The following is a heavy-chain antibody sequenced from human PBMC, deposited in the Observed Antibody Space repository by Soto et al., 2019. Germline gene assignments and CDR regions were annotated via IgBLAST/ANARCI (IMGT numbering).Heavy chain of an antibody. Sequence: DVQLVESGGGLVQPGRSLRLSCAASGFTFDDYAMHWVRQAPGKGLEWVSGISWNSGSIGYADSVKGRFTISRDNAKNSLYLQMNSLRAEDTALYYCAKAAHYYYYYMDVWGKGTTVTVSS. J-gene: IGHJ6*03. V-gene: IGHV3-9*01. CDR3: AKAAHYYYYYMDV. CDR2: ISWNSGSI. CDR1: GFTFDDYA.